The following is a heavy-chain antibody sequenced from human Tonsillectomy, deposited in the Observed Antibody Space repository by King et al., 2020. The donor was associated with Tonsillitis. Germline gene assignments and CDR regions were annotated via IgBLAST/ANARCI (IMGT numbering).Heavy chain of an antibody. J-gene: IGHJ5*02. CDR3: ARRIYDYVWGSYRSVYNWFDP. CDR2: INPSGGST. CDR1: GYTFTSYY. Sequence: QLVQSGAEVKKPGASVKVSCKASGYTFTSYYMHWVRQAPGQGLEWMGIINPSGGSTSYAQKFQGRVTMTRDTSTSTVYMELSSLRSEDTAVYYCARRIYDYVWGSYRSVYNWFDPWGQGTLVTVSS. V-gene: IGHV1-46*03. D-gene: IGHD3-16*02.